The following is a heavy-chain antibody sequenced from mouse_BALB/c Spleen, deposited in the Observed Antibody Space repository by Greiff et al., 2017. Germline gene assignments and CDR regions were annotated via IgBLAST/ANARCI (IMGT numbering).Heavy chain of an antibody. Sequence: EVQLQQSGAELVKPGASVKLSCTASGFNIKDTYMHWVKQRPEQGLEWIGRIDPANGNTKYDPKFQGKATITADTSSNTAYLQLSSLTSEDTAVYYCARHDYGYAMDYWGQGTSGTVSS. CDR3: ARHDYGYAMDY. V-gene: IGHV14-3*02. CDR1: GFNIKDTY. CDR2: IDPANGNT. D-gene: IGHD2-4*01. J-gene: IGHJ4*01.